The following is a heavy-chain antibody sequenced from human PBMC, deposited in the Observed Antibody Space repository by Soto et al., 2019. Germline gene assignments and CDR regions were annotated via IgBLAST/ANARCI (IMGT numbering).Heavy chain of an antibody. V-gene: IGHV1-46*01. CDR1: GYTFTSYY. J-gene: IGHJ6*02. CDR2: INPSGGST. CDR3: ARQARYCTNGVCSAYGMDV. Sequence: QVQLVQSGAEVKKPGASVKVSCKASGYTFTSYYMHWVRQAPGQGLEWMGIINPSGGSTSYAQKFQGRVIMTRDTSTSTVYMELSSLRSEDTAVYYCARQARYCTNGVCSAYGMDVWGQGTTVTFSS. D-gene: IGHD2-8*01.